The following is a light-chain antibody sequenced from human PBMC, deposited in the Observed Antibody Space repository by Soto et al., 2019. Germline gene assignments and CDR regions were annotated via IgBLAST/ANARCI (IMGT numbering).Light chain of an antibody. V-gene: IGLV2-14*01. J-gene: IGLJ1*01. Sequence: QSVLTQPASVSGSPGQSITISCTGTSSDVGGYNYVSWYQQHPGKAPKLMIYEVSNRPSGVSNRFHGSKSGNTASLTISGLQAEDEADYYCSSYTSSSTLVFGTGTKVTVL. CDR2: EVS. CDR3: SSYTSSSTLV. CDR1: SSDVGGYNY.